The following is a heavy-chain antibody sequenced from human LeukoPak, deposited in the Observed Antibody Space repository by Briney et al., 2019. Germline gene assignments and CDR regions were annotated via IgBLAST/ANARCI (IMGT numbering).Heavy chain of an antibody. D-gene: IGHD2-15*01. CDR2: ISASGGST. CDR1: GFTFSNYV. V-gene: IGHV3-23*01. J-gene: IGHJ4*02. CDR3: AKDPCSGGSCYTDY. Sequence: PGGSLRLSCAASGFTFSNYVMSWVRQAPGKGLEWVSAISASGGSTYYADSVKGRFTISRDNSKNTLYLQMNSLRAEDTAVYYCAKDPCSGGSCYTDYWGQGTLVTVSS.